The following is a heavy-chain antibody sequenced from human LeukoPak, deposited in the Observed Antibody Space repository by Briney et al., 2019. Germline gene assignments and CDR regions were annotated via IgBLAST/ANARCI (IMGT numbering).Heavy chain of an antibody. CDR3: AKGLDYSSSWYVFDY. CDR1: GFTFSSYW. Sequence: GGSLRLSCAASGFTFSSYWMSWVRQAPGKGLEWVANIKQDGSEKYYVDSVKGRFTISRDNSKNTLYLQMNSLRAEDTAVYYCAKGLDYSSSWYVFDYWGQGTLVTVSS. V-gene: IGHV3-7*03. D-gene: IGHD6-13*01. J-gene: IGHJ4*02. CDR2: IKQDGSEK.